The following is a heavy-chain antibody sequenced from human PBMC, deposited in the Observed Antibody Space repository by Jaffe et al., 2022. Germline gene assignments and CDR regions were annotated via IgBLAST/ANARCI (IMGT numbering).Heavy chain of an antibody. CDR2: IYYSGST. J-gene: IGHJ4*02. CDR3: ARAPFGEVDY. CDR1: GGSISSYY. Sequence: QVQLQESGPGLVKPSETLSLTCTVSGGSISSYYWSWIRQPPGKGLEWIGYIYYSGSTNYNPSLKSRVTISVDTSKNQFSLKLSSVTAADTAVYYCARAPFGEVDYWGQGTLVTVSS. V-gene: IGHV4-59*01. D-gene: IGHD3-16*01.